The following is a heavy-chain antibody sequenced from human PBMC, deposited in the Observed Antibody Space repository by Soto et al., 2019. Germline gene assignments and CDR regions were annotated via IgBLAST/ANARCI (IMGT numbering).Heavy chain of an antibody. CDR3: ARVSYCGSGSYYNLYYYYGMDV. V-gene: IGHV3-30*04. J-gene: IGHJ6*02. CDR1: GFTFSNYA. D-gene: IGHD3-10*01. Sequence: GESLRLSCAASGFTFSNYAMRWVRQAPGKGLEWVAVISYDGRNKYYADSVKGRFTISSDNSKNTLYLQVHSLRAEDRAIYYCARVSYCGSGSYYNLYYYYGMDVWGQETTFTFSS. CDR2: ISYDGRNK.